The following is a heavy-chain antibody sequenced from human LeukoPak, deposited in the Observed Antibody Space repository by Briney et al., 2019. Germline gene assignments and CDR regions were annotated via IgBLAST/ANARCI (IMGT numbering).Heavy chain of an antibody. V-gene: IGHV3-23*01. CDR3: ASHNDGGWSDC. Sequence: GGSLRLSCAASGFTFSGYAMSWVRQAPGKGLEWVSTITGSGDATYYADSVKGRYIISRDNSKSTLFLQMNSLRADDTAVYYCASHNDGGWSDCWGQESLVTVSS. CDR2: ITGSGDAT. CDR1: GFTFSGYA. J-gene: IGHJ4*02. D-gene: IGHD6-19*01.